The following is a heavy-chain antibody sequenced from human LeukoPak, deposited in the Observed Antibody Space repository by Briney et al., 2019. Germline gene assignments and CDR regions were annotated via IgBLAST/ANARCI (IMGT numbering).Heavy chain of an antibody. CDR3: ARGKMHNYDSSGYDY. CDR2: IRYDGSNK. V-gene: IGHV3-30*02. J-gene: IGHJ4*02. CDR1: GFTFSSYG. Sequence: GGSLRLSCAASGFTFSSYGMHWVRQAPGKGLEWVAFIRYDGSNKYYADSVKGRFTISRDNSKNTLYLQMNSLRAEDTAVYYCARGKMHNYDSSGYDYWGQGTLVTVSS. D-gene: IGHD3-22*01.